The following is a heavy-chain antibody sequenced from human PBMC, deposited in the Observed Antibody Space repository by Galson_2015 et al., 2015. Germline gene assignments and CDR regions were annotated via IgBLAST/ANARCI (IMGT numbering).Heavy chain of an antibody. CDR3: ARRFWSGYWVGGFVY. Sequence: SVKVSCKASGGTFSSYAISWVRQAPGQGLEWMGGIIPIFGTANYAQKFQGRVTITADESTSTAYMELSSLRSEDTAVYYCARRFWSGYWVGGFVYWGQGPLVTVSS. V-gene: IGHV1-69*13. D-gene: IGHD3-3*01. CDR2: IIPIFGTA. J-gene: IGHJ4*02. CDR1: GGTFSSYA.